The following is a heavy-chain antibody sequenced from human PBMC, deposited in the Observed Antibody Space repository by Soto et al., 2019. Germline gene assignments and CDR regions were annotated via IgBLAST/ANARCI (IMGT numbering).Heavy chain of an antibody. J-gene: IGHJ4*02. CDR3: ARISGDSRHFDS. CDR2: MFHSGSS. Sequence: SETLSLTCAVSGASLSSLNWWSWVRQPPGKGLEWIGEMFHSGSSNYNPSLKSRVTISVDKSKNQFSLKVSSVTAADTATYYSARISGDSRHFDSWGQG. CDR1: GASLSSLNW. D-gene: IGHD2-21*01. V-gene: IGHV4-4*02.